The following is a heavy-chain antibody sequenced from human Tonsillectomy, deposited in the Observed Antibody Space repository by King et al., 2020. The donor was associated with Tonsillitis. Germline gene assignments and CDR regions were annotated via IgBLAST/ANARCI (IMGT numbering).Heavy chain of an antibody. D-gene: IGHD3-10*01. CDR3: ARAQITMVRGVIISP. J-gene: IGHJ5*02. CDR1: GGSISSGNYY. V-gene: IGHV4-30-4*01. Sequence: VQLQESGPGLVKPSQTLSLTCPVSGGSISSGNYYWSWIRQPPGKGLEWIGYIYYSVSTYCSPSLMSRVTMSVDTSKNQFSLRLSSVTAADTAVYYCARAQITMVRGVIISPWGQGTLVTVSS. CDR2: IYYSVST.